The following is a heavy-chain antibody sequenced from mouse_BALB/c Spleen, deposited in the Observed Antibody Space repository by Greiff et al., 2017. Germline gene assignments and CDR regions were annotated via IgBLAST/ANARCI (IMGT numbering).Heavy chain of an antibody. V-gene: IGHV1-7*01. D-gene: IGHD2-10*02. CDR1: GYTFTSYW. CDR2: INPITGYT. Sequence: VQLQQSGAELAKPGASVKMSCKASGYTFTSYWMHWVKQRPGQGLEWIGYINPITGYTEYNQKFKDKATLTADKSSSTAYMQLSSLTSEDSAVYYCARPYGNYPAWFAYWGQGTLVTVSA. J-gene: IGHJ3*01. CDR3: ARPYGNYPAWFAY.